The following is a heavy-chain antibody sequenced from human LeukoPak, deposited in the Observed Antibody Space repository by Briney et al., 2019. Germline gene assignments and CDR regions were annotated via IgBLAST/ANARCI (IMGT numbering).Heavy chain of an antibody. Sequence: PSETLSLTCAVYGGSFSGYYWSWIRQPPGKGLEWIGEINHSGSTNYNPSLKSRVTISVDTSKNQFSLKLSSVTAADTAVYYCARGPKWLRWDPYFDYWGQGTLVTVSS. J-gene: IGHJ4*02. CDR1: GGSFSGYY. V-gene: IGHV4-34*01. CDR2: INHSGST. D-gene: IGHD5-12*01. CDR3: ARGPKWLRWDPYFDY.